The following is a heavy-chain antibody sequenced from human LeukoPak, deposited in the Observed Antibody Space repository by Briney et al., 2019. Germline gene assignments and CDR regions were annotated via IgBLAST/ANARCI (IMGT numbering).Heavy chain of an antibody. V-gene: IGHV4-59*08. CDR2: IYYSGST. CDR1: GGSISSYY. Sequence: PSETLSLTCTVSGGSISSYYWSWIRQPPGKGLEWIGYIYYSGSTNYNPSLKSRVTISVDTSKNQFSLKLSSVTAADTAVYYCARGRSGSYFPPSWWGQGTLVTVSS. CDR3: ARGRSGSYFPPSW. J-gene: IGHJ4*02. D-gene: IGHD3-10*01.